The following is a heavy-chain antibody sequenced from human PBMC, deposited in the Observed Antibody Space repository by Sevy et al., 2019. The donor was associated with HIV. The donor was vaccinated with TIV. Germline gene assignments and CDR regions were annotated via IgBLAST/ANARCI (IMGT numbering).Heavy chain of an antibody. CDR2: IRYDGSNK. CDR1: GFTLSSYG. D-gene: IGHD3-10*01. Sequence: GGSLRLSCAASGFTLSSYGMHWVRQAPGKGLEWVAVIRYDGSNKYYADSVKGRFTISRDNSKNTLYLQMNSLRAEDTAVYYCARPHKGVDYYGSGSYYRAGAFDIWGQGTMVTVSS. V-gene: IGHV3-30*02. J-gene: IGHJ3*02. CDR3: ARPHKGVDYYGSGSYYRAGAFDI.